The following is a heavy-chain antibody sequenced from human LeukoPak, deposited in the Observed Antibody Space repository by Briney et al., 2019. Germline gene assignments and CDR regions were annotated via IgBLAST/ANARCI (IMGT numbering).Heavy chain of an antibody. J-gene: IGHJ4*02. CDR3: AKGGGTKYSSSWYWDY. D-gene: IGHD6-13*01. Sequence: GGSLRLSCAASGFTFSSYAMSWVRQAPGKGLEWVSAISGGGVSTSYADSVKGRFTISRDNSKNTLYLQMNSLRGEDTAVYYCAKGGGTKYSSSWYWDYWGQGTLVTVSS. V-gene: IGHV3-23*01. CDR2: ISGGGVST. CDR1: GFTFSSYA.